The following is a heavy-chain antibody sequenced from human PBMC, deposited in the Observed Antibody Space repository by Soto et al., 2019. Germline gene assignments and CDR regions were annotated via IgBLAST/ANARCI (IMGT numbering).Heavy chain of an antibody. CDR2: INHSGST. CDR3: ARGRGYSYAFTGMDV. D-gene: IGHD5-18*01. V-gene: IGHV4-34*01. Sequence: PSETLSLTCAVYGGSFSGYYWSWIRQPPGKGLEWIGEINHSGSTNYNPSLKSRVTISVDTSKNQFSLKLSSVTAADTAVYYCARGRGYSYAFTGMDVWGQGTTVTVSS. J-gene: IGHJ6*02. CDR1: GGSFSGYY.